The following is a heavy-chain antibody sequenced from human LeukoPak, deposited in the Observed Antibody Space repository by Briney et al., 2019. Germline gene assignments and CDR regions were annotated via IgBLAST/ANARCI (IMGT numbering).Heavy chain of an antibody. CDR2: VSSGSRST. CDR3: ARAGLSGWYGFDY. D-gene: IGHD6-19*01. Sequence: GGSLRLSCAASGFTFSSYSMNWVRQAPGKGLEWVSYVSSGSRSTYYADSVKGRFTISRDNAKNSLYLQMNSLRAEDTAVYYCARAGLSGWYGFDYWGQGTLVTVSS. V-gene: IGHV3-48*01. CDR1: GFTFSSYS. J-gene: IGHJ4*02.